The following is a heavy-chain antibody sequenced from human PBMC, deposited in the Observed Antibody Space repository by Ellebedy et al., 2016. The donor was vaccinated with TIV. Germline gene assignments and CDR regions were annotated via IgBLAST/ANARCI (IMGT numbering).Heavy chain of an antibody. Sequence: SETLSLXXTVSGGSISSNNDYWAWIRQPPGKGLEWIGYIYYSVTTNYNPSLKSRVTISVDTSKKQFSLKLSSVTAADTAVYYCARDLRKGGMDVWGQGTTVTVSS. CDR3: ARDLRKGGMDV. J-gene: IGHJ6*02. D-gene: IGHD3-9*01. V-gene: IGHV4-61*01. CDR1: GGSISSNNDY. CDR2: IYYSVTT.